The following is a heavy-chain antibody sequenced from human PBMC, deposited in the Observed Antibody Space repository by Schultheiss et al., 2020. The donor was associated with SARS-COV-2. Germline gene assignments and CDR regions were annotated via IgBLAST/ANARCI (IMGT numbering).Heavy chain of an antibody. Sequence: ETLSLTCTVSGGSISSGGYYWSWIRQPPGKGLEWVSVIYSGGSTYYADSVKGRFTISRDNAKNSLYLQMNSLRAEDTAVYYCATEIYTVTTSGVNYWGQGTLVTVSS. CDR3: ATEIYTVTTSGVNY. D-gene: IGHD4-11*01. CDR1: GGSISSGGYY. CDR2: IYSGGST. J-gene: IGHJ4*02. V-gene: IGHV3-53*03.